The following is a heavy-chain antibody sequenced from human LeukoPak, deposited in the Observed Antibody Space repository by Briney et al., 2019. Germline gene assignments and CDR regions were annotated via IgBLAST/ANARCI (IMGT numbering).Heavy chain of an antibody. CDR3: AKDRHYFDFDY. J-gene: IGHJ4*02. Sequence: GGSLRLSCAASGFNFSNYVMGWVRQAPGQGREWVSAIGGNNGRTYYAASVKGRFTISRDNSKNTLYLQMNSLRAEDTAVYYCAKDRHYFDFDYWGQGILVTVSS. V-gene: IGHV3-23*01. CDR2: IGGNNGRT. CDR1: GFNFSNYV. D-gene: IGHD3-10*01.